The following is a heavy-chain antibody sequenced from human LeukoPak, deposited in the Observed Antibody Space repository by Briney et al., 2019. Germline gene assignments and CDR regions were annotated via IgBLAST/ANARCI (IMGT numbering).Heavy chain of an antibody. J-gene: IGHJ6*02. D-gene: IGHD3-10*01. Sequence: PGGSLRLSCAASGFTFSSYSMNWVRQAPGKGLEWASSISRGSYIYYADSVQGRFTISRDNAKNSLYLQMNSLRAEDTAVYYCARDGGGSGRNYYYGMDVWGQGTTVTVSS. V-gene: IGHV3-21*01. CDR2: ISRGSYI. CDR3: ARDGGGSGRNYYYGMDV. CDR1: GFTFSSYS.